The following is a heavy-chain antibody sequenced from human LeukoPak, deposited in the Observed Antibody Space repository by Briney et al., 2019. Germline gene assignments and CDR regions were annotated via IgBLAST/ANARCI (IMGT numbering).Heavy chain of an antibody. V-gene: IGHV1-18*01. J-gene: IGHJ4*02. CDR3: ARDGYYDSSGYYGHFDY. Sequence: GASVKVSCKASGYTFTNYGISWVRQAPGQGLEWMGWISVYNGNTNYAQKLQGRVTMTTDTSTSTAYMELRSLRSDDTAVYYCARDGYYDSSGYYGHFDYWGQGTLVTVSS. CDR2: ISVYNGNT. CDR1: GYTFTNYG. D-gene: IGHD3-22*01.